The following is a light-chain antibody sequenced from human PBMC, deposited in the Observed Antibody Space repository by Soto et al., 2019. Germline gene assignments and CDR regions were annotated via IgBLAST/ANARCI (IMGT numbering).Light chain of an antibody. CDR2: LNSKGSH. CDR3: QTWGTGIQV. V-gene: IGLV4-69*01. Sequence: QPVLTQSPSASASRGASAKLTCTLGGGQSSYAIAWHQQQPEKGPRYLMKLNSKGSHSKGDGIPDRFSGSSSGAERYLTISSLQSEDEADFYCQTWGTGIQVFGGGTKLTVL. J-gene: IGLJ2*01. CDR1: GGQSSYA.